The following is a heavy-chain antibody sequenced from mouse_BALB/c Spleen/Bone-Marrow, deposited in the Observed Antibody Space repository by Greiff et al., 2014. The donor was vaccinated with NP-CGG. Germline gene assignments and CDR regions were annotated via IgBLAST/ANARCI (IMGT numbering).Heavy chain of an antibody. CDR3: ASATTATYYAMDY. CDR1: GFNIKDTY. Sequence: EVQVVESGAELVKPGASVKLSCTASGFNIKDTYMHWVKQRPEQGLEWIGGIDPANGNTKYDPKFQGKATITTDTSSNTAYLQVSSLTSEDTAVYYCASATTATYYAMDYWGQGTSVTVSS. CDR2: IDPANGNT. V-gene: IGHV14-3*02. D-gene: IGHD1-2*01. J-gene: IGHJ4*01.